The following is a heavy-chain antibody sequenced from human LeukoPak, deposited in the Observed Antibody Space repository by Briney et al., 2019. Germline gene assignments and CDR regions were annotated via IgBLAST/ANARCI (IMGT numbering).Heavy chain of an antibody. V-gene: IGHV4-31*03. CDR1: GGSISRGGYY. D-gene: IGHD2-2*01. CDR2: ISYNGST. Sequence: SQTLSLTCTVSGGSISRGGYYLSWILQPPAKPLALIGYISYNGSTYYNPSLQSRVTISVDTSKNQFSLKLSSVTAADTAVYYCARGVRVVTVPAFPYYFDYWGQGTLVTVSS. J-gene: IGHJ4*02. CDR3: ARGVRVVTVPAFPYYFDY.